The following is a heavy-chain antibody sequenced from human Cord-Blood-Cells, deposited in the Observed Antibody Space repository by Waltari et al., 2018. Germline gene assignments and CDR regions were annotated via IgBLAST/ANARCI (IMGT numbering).Heavy chain of an antibody. CDR3: ATLQIRPVAGSDY. Sequence: QVQLVQSGAEVKKPGSSVKGSCKASGGTFSSYAISWLRQAPGQGLEWMGGILPNFGTANYAQKFQGRVTITAGESTGTAYMELSSLRSEDTAVYYCATLQIRPVAGSDYWGQGTLVTVSS. CDR2: ILPNFGTA. J-gene: IGHJ4*02. CDR1: GGTFSSYA. D-gene: IGHD6-19*01. V-gene: IGHV1-69*01.